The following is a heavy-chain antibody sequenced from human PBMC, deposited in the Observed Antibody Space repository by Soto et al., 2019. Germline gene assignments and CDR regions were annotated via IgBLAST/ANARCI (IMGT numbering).Heavy chain of an antibody. Sequence: EVQLLDSGGGLVQPGGSLRLSCAASGFTFSNYAMTWVRQGPGKGLEWVSGISGSGGRSYYADAVKGRFTISRDNSKSTLNIQINNLRAEYSALYYCAKANFVLSSEHPYYIDYWGQGTLVTVSS. CDR3: AKANFVLSSEHPYYIDY. J-gene: IGHJ4*02. D-gene: IGHD1-1*01. CDR2: ISGSGGRS. CDR1: GFTFSNYA. V-gene: IGHV3-23*01.